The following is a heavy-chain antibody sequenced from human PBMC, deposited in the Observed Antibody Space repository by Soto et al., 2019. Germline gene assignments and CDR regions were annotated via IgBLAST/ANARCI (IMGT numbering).Heavy chain of an antibody. D-gene: IGHD5-12*01. V-gene: IGHV4-30-4*01. CDR2: IYDSGSS. CDR3: AREKGYISGPKNFDS. CDR1: GGSVSSGDYF. Sequence: SETLSLTCTVSGGSVSSGDYFWSWIGQPTGKGLEWIGYIYDSGSSYYNPSLKSRVTMSVDTSKNQFSLKLRSVTAADTAMYYCAREKGYISGPKNFDSWGQGTLVTVSS. J-gene: IGHJ4*02.